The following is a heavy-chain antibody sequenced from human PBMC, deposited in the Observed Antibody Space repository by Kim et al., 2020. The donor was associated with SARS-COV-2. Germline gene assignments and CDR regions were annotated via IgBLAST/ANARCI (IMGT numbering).Heavy chain of an antibody. CDR2: TNHLGNV. D-gene: IGHD3-10*01. CDR3: ARLKKSDTSGFYFRFDY. Sequence: SETLSLTCDVSGASISSIDLWTWVRQPPGKGLEWIGETNHLGNVNYSPSLQSRVTVSVDTSKSQYSLRLTSVTAADTAIYYCARLKKSDTSGFYFRFDY. V-gene: IGHV4-4*02. CDR1: GASISSIDL. J-gene: IGHJ4*01.